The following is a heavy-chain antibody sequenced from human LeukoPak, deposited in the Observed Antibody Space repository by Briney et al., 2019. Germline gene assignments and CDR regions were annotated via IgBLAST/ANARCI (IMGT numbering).Heavy chain of an antibody. CDR2: INHSGST. J-gene: IGHJ4*02. V-gene: IGHV4-34*01. D-gene: IGHD1-26*01. Sequence: SETLSLTCAVYGGSFSGYYWSWIRQPPGKGLEWIGEINHSGSTNYNPSLKSRVTISVDTSKNQFSLKLSSVTAADTAVYYCARGHIGGGATVFDYWGQGTLVTVSS. CDR3: ARGHIGGGATVFDY. CDR1: GGSFSGYY.